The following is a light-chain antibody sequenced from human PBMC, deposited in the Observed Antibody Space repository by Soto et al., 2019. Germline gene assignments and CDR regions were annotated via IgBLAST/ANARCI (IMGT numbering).Light chain of an antibody. Sequence: EIVLTQSPATLSLSPGERATLSCRASQSVSSYLAWYQQKPGQAPRLLIYDASNRATGIPARFSGSGSGTDFNLTISSLEPEDFAVYSCQQRSNWPLTFGGGTKVEIK. CDR1: QSVSSY. CDR3: QQRSNWPLT. V-gene: IGKV3-11*01. CDR2: DAS. J-gene: IGKJ4*01.